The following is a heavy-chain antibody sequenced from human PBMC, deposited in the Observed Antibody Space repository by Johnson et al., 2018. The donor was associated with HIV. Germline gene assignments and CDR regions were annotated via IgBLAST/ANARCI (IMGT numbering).Heavy chain of an antibody. D-gene: IGHD3-22*01. V-gene: IGHV3-30-3*01. Sequence: QVQLVESGGGLVKPGGSLRLSCAASRFTFSNAWMSWVRQAPGKGLEWVAVISSDGSNKYYADSVQGRFTISRDNAKNSLYLKMNSLRAEYTAVYYCAREARRYHYDSSNDAFDIWGQGTMVTVSS. CDR3: AREARRYHYDSSNDAFDI. J-gene: IGHJ3*02. CDR1: RFTFSNAW. CDR2: ISSDGSNK.